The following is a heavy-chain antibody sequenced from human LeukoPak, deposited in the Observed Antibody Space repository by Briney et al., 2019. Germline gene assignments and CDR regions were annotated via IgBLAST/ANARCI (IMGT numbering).Heavy chain of an antibody. V-gene: IGHV3-11*04. CDR1: GFTFRDHY. CDR3: ARNKGATGDY. CDR2: ISGSGSTI. J-gene: IGHJ4*02. D-gene: IGHD1-26*01. Sequence: GGSLRLSCAASGFTFRDHYMNWIRQAPGKGLEWVSYISGSGSTIYQADSVKGRFTISRDNAKNSLYLQMNSLRAEDTAVYYCARNKGATGDYWGQGTLVTVSS.